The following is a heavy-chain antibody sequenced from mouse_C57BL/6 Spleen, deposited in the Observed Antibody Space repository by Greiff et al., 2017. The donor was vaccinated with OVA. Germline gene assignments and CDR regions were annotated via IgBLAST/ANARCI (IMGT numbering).Heavy chain of an antibody. CDR3: ARSYITTVVDYAMDY. Sequence: EVKLVESGPGLVKPSQSLSLTCSVTGYSITSGYYWNWIRQFPGNKLEWMGYISYDGSNNYNPSLKNRISITRDTSKNQFFLKLNSVTTEDTATYYCARSYITTVVDYAMDYWGQGTSVTVSS. V-gene: IGHV3-6*01. CDR1: GYSITSGYY. J-gene: IGHJ4*01. CDR2: ISYDGSN. D-gene: IGHD1-1*01.